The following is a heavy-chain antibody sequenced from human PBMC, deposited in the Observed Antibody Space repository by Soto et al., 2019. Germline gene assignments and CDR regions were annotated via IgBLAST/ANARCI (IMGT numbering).Heavy chain of an antibody. V-gene: IGHV3-21*01. CDR3: ARVPKNWSPLDY. D-gene: IGHD1-1*01. CDR2: ITGPSDRI. Sequence: GGSLRLSCAASGFTFSTYSINWVRQAAWKGLEWVSFITGPSDRIHYADSVRGRFTISRDNAEKSLYLQMNSLRAEDTAVYYWARVPKNWSPLDYWGQGTLVTVSS. J-gene: IGHJ4*02. CDR1: GFTFSTYS.